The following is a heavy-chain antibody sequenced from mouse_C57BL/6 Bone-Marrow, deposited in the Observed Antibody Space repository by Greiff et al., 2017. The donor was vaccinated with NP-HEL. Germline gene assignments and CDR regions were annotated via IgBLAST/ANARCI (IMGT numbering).Heavy chain of an antibody. J-gene: IGHJ1*03. Sequence: EVKLVESGGGLVQPGGSLKLSCAASGFTFSDYYMYWVRQTPEKRLEWVAYISNGGGSTYYPDTVKGRFTISRDNAKNTLYLQMSRLKSEDTAMYYCARGSPYYYGSSRHWYFDVWGTGTTVTVSS. D-gene: IGHD1-1*01. CDR2: ISNGGGST. V-gene: IGHV5-12*01. CDR1: GFTFSDYY. CDR3: ARGSPYYYGSSRHWYFDV.